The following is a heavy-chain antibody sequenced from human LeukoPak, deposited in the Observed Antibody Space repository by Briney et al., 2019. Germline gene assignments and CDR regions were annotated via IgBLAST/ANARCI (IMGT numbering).Heavy chain of an antibody. CDR3: ARRRLQIFGVVIAYFDY. Sequence: ASETLSLTCTVSGGSISSSSYYWGWIRQPPGKGLERIGSIYYSGSTYYNPSLKSRVTISVDTSKNQFSLKLSSVTAADTAVYYCARRRLQIFGVVIAYFDYWGQGTLVTVSS. V-gene: IGHV4-39*01. J-gene: IGHJ4*02. D-gene: IGHD3-3*01. CDR1: GGSISSSSYY. CDR2: IYYSGST.